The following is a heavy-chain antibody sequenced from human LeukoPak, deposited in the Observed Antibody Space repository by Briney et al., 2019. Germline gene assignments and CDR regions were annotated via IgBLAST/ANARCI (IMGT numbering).Heavy chain of an antibody. CDR2: IYYSGST. Sequence: KPSETLSLACTVSGGSISSSSYYWGWIRQPPGKGLEWIGSIYYSGSTYYNPSLKSRVTISVDTSKNQFSLKLSSVTAADTAVYYCARHDGSSCYVGKYFQHWGQGTLVTVSS. J-gene: IGHJ1*01. V-gene: IGHV4-39*01. CDR3: ARHDGSSCYVGKYFQH. D-gene: IGHD6-13*01. CDR1: GGSISSSSYY.